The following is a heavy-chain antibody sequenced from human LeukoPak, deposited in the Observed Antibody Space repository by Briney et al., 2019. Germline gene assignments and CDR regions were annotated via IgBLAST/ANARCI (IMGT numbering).Heavy chain of an antibody. J-gene: IGHJ5*01. Sequence: GGSLRLSCAASGFTFSSYWMSWVRQAPGKGLERVANIKQDGSEKYYVDSVEGRFIISRDNAKNSLYLQVNSLRAEDTAIYHCARQTSGRYSAYFDSWGQGILVTVSS. D-gene: IGHD6-19*01. CDR1: GFTFSSYW. CDR2: IKQDGSEK. V-gene: IGHV3-7*01. CDR3: ARQTSGRYSAYFDS.